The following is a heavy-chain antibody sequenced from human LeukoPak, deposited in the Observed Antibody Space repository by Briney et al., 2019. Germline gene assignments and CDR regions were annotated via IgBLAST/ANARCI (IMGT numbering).Heavy chain of an antibody. CDR3: ARSSWDSSGYYFDY. Sequence: GGSLRLSCAASGFTFSSYWMSWVRQAPGKGLEWVANIKQDGSVKYYVDSVKGRFTISRDNAKNTLYLQMNSLRAEDTAVYYCARSSWDSSGYYFDYWGQGTLVTVSS. CDR2: IKQDGSVK. D-gene: IGHD3-22*01. CDR1: GFTFSSYW. J-gene: IGHJ4*02. V-gene: IGHV3-7*01.